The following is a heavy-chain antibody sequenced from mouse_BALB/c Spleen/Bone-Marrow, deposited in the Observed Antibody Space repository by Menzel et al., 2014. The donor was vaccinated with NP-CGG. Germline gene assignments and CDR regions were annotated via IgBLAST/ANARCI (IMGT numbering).Heavy chain of an antibody. D-gene: IGHD1-1*01. J-gene: IGHJ3*01. V-gene: IGHV2-9*02. CDR2: IWAGGST. CDR1: EFSLTSYG. CDR3: ARGGSSRAWFAY. Sequence: VHLVESGPGLVAPSQSLSITCTVSEFSLTSYGVHWVRQPPGKGPEWLGVIWAGGSTNYNSALMSRLSISKDNSKSQVFLKMNSLQTDDTAMYYCARGGSSRAWFAYWGQGTLVTVSA.